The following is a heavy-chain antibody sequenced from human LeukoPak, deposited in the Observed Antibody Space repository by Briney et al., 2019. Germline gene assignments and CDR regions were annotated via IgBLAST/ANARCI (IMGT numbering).Heavy chain of an antibody. V-gene: IGHV3-23*01. CDR3: AKDSSREQWLSHEYYFDY. J-gene: IGHJ4*02. CDR1: GFTFSSYA. D-gene: IGHD6-19*01. CDR2: ISGSGGST. Sequence: PGGSLRLSCAASGFTFSSYAMSWVRQAPGKGLEWVSAISGSGGSTYYADSVKGRFTISRDNSKNTLYLQMNSLRAGDTAVYYCAKDSSREQWLSHEYYFDYWGQGTLVTVSS.